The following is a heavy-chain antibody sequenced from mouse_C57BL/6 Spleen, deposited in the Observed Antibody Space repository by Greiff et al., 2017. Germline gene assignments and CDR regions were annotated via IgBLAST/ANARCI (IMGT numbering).Heavy chain of an antibody. V-gene: IGHV5-9-1*02. CDR3: TGEIGTADIDV. D-gene: IGHD1-1*02. CDR2: ISSGGDYI. CDR1: GFTFSSYA. J-gene: IGHJ1*03. Sequence: EVKLQESGAGLVKPGGSLKLSCAASGFTFSSYAMSWVRQTPEKRLEWVAYISSGGDYIYYADTVKGRFTISRDNARNTLYLHMSSLEYEDTALYYCTGEIGTADIDVWGTGTTVTVSS.